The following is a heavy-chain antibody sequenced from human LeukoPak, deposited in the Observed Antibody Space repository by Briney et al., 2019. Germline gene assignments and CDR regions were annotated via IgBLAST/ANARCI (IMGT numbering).Heavy chain of an antibody. J-gene: IGHJ4*02. V-gene: IGHV1-69*06. CDR2: IIPIFGTA. Sequence: GASVKVSCKASGGTFSSYAISWVRQAPGQGLEWMGGIIPIFGTANYAQKFQGRVTITADKSTSTAYMELSSLRSEDTAVYYCASDYSSSWYVSFDYWGQGTLVTVSS. D-gene: IGHD6-13*01. CDR3: ASDYSSSWYVSFDY. CDR1: GGTFSSYA.